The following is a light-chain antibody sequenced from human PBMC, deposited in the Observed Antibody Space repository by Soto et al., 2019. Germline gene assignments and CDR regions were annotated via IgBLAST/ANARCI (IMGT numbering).Light chain of an antibody. CDR1: QSVSSSY. CDR2: GAS. CDR3: QQYTGPPTT. V-gene: IGKV3-20*01. J-gene: IGKJ5*01. Sequence: EIGFTQSPSPLSLSPGERATFSCRASQSVSSSYLAWYQQKPGQAPRLLIYGASSRATGIPDRFSGSGSGTDFTLTITRLEPEDSAVYFCQQYTGPPTTFGQGTRLQIK.